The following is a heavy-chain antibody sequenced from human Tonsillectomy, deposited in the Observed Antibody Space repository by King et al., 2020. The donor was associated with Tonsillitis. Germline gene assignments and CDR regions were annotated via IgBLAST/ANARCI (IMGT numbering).Heavy chain of an antibody. J-gene: IGHJ2*01. V-gene: IGHV3-30-3*01. CDR3: ARAPRKGHSSRWNYYFER. Sequence: VQLVESGGGVVQPGRSLRLSCAASGFTFSDYDVHWVRQAPGKGLEWVAVISSDGSNKYYTDSVEGRFTISRDNSKSTLFLHMNSLSGEDTALYYCARAPRKGHSSRWNYYFERWGRGTLVIASS. D-gene: IGHD6-13*01. CDR2: ISSDGSNK. CDR1: GFTFSDYD.